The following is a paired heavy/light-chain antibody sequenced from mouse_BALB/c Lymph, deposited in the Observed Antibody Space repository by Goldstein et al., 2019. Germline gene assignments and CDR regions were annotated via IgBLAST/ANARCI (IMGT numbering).Heavy chain of an antibody. CDR2: ISSGGSYT. V-gene: IGHV5-6*01. CDR3: ARRSTMITTVWYFDV. Sequence: EVQLVESGGDLVKPGGSLKLSCAASGFTFSSYGMSWVRQTPDKRLEWVATISSGGSYTYYPDSVKGRFTISRDNAKNTLYLQMSSLKSEDTAMYYCARRSTMITTVWYFDVWGAGTTVTVSS. CDR1: GFTFSSYG. D-gene: IGHD2-4*01. J-gene: IGHJ1*01.
Light chain of an antibody. CDR1: ESVDNYGISF. J-gene: IGKJ1*01. Sequence: DIVLTQSPASLAVSLGQRATISCRASESVDNYGISFMNWFQQKPGQPPKLLIYAASNQGSGVPARFSGSGSGTDFSLNIHPMEEDDTAMYFCQQSKEVPWTFGGGTKLEIK. CDR2: AAS. CDR3: QQSKEVPWT. V-gene: IGKV3-2*01.